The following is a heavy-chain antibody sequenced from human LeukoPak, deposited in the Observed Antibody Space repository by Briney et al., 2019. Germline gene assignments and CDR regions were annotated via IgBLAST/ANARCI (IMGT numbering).Heavy chain of an antibody. CDR2: ISAYNGNT. Sequence: ASVKVSCKASGYTFTSYGISCVRQAPGQGLEWMGWISAYNGNTNYAQKLQGRVTMTTDTSTSTAYRELRSLRSDDTAVYYCAGHYDFWSGYYALDYWGQGTLVTVSS. V-gene: IGHV1-18*01. CDR1: GYTFTSYG. CDR3: AGHYDFWSGYYALDY. D-gene: IGHD3-3*01. J-gene: IGHJ4*02.